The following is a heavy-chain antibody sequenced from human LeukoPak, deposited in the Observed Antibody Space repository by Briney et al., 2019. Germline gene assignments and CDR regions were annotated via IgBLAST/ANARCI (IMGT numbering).Heavy chain of an antibody. CDR1: GFTFSSYA. CDR2: ISGSGGST. Sequence: PGGSLRLSCAASGFTFSSYAMSWVRQAPGKGLEWVSAISGSGGSTYYADSVKGRFTISRDNSKNTLYLQMNSLRAEDTAVYYCAKDKAYSTYSGGDSWFDPWGQGTLVTVSS. V-gene: IGHV3-23*01. D-gene: IGHD6-13*01. J-gene: IGHJ5*02. CDR3: AKDKAYSTYSGGDSWFDP.